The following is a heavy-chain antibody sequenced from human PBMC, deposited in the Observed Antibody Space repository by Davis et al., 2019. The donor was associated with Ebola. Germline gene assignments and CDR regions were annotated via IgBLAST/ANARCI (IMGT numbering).Heavy chain of an antibody. V-gene: IGHV3-23*01. Sequence: GESLKISCAASGFTFSNYALSWVRQAPGKGLEWVSAISGSAATTYDADSVRGRFTISRDNSKDTLYLQLDSLRAEDTAVYYCARGRESGAYYLYFDSWGQGTLVTVSS. CDR1: GFTFSNYA. D-gene: IGHD3-22*01. J-gene: IGHJ4*02. CDR2: ISGSAATT. CDR3: ARGRESGAYYLYFDS.